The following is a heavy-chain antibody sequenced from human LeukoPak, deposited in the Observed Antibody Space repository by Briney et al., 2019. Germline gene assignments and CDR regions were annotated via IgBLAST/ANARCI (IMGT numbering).Heavy chain of an antibody. CDR2: ISSSGGST. V-gene: IGHV3-23*01. J-gene: IGHJ4*02. CDR3: AKLDYGSGRSFDY. Sequence: GGSLRLSCAASGFTFSSYAMSWVRQAPGKGLEWVSAISSSGGSTYYADSVKGRFTISRDNSKNTLYLQMNSLRAEDTAVYYCAKLDYGSGRSFDYWGQGTLVTVSS. CDR1: GFTFSSYA. D-gene: IGHD3-10*01.